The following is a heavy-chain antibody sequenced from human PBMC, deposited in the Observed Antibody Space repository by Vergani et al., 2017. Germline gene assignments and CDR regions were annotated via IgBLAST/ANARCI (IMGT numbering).Heavy chain of an antibody. V-gene: IGHV3-48*03. Sequence: EVQLVESGGGLVQPGGSLRLSCAASGFTFSSYEMNWVRQAPGKGLEWVSYISSSGSTIYYADSVKGRFTITRDNAKNSLYLQMNSLRAEDTAVYYCARERITMVRGENGMGVWGQGTTVTVSS. CDR2: ISSSGSTI. CDR3: ARERITMVRGENGMGV. D-gene: IGHD3-10*01. J-gene: IGHJ6*02. CDR1: GFTFSSYE.